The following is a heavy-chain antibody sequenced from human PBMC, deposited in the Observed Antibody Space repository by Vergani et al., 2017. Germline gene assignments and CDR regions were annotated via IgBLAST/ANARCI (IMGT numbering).Heavy chain of an antibody. V-gene: IGHV1-69*13. J-gene: IGHJ3*02. CDR3: ARGWDYYDSSGKLRDAFDI. CDR1: GGTFRSYA. Sequence: QVQLMQSGAEVKKPGSSVKVSCKASGGTFRSYAISWVRQAPGQGLEWMGMIIPIFGTANYAQKFQGRVTITADESTSTAYMELSSLRAEDTAVYYCARGWDYYDSSGKLRDAFDIWGQGTMVTVSS. CDR2: IIPIFGTA. D-gene: IGHD3-22*01.